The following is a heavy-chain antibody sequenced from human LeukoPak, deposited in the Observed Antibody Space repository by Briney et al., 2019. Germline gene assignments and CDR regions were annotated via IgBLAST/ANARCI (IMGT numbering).Heavy chain of an antibody. Sequence: ASVTVSCKASGYTFTGYYMHWVRQAPGQGLEWMGWINPNSGGTNYAQKFQGRVTMTRDTSISTAYMELSRLRSDETAVYYCARDPGGSTTYNWFDPWGQGTLVTVSS. CDR3: ARDPGGSTTYNWFDP. V-gene: IGHV1-2*02. CDR2: INPNSGGT. D-gene: IGHD2-2*01. CDR1: GYTFTGYY. J-gene: IGHJ5*02.